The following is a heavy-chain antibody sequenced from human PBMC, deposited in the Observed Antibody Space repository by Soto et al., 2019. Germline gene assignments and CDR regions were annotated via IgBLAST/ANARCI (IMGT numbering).Heavy chain of an antibody. V-gene: IGHV4-39*01. CDR1: GGSISSSSYY. Sequence: SETLSLTCTVSGGSISSSSYYWGWIRQPPGKGLEWIGSIYYSGSTYYNPSLKSRVTISVDTSKNQFSLKLSSVTAADTAVYYCARGGDCSSTSCYGFYYYGMDVWGQGTTVTVSS. D-gene: IGHD2-2*01. J-gene: IGHJ6*02. CDR3: ARGGDCSSTSCYGFYYYGMDV. CDR2: IYYSGST.